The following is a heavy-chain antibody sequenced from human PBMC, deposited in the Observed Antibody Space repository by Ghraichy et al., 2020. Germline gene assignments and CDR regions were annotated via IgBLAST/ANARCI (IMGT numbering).Heavy chain of an antibody. CDR2: ISSSSSYI. V-gene: IGHV3-21*01. CDR1: GFTFSSYS. D-gene: IGHD3-22*01. Sequence: GGSLRHSCAASGFTFSSYSMNWVRQAPGKGLEWVSSISSSSSYIYYADSVKGRFTISRDNAKNSLYLQMNSLRAEDTAVYYCARSNTMIVTHWGQGTLVTVSS. J-gene: IGHJ1*01. CDR3: ARSNTMIVTH.